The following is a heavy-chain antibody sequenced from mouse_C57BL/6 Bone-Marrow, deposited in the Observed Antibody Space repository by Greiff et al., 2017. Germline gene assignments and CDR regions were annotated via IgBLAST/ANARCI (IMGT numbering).Heavy chain of an antibody. CDR1: GYTFTDYY. V-gene: IGHV1-76*01. CDR2: IYPGSGNT. Sequence: QVQLQQSGAELVRPGASVKLSCKASGYTFTDYYINWVKQRPGQGLEWIARIYPGSGNTYYNEKFKGKATLTAEKSSSTAYMQLSSLTSEDSAVYFCARREPHWYFDVWGTGTTVTVSS. CDR3: ARREPHWYFDV. J-gene: IGHJ1*03.